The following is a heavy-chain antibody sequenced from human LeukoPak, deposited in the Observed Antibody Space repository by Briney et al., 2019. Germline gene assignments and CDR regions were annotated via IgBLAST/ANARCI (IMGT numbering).Heavy chain of an antibody. Sequence: GGSLRLSCAASGFTFSSYGMSWVRQAPGKGLEWVSAISGSGGSTYYADSVKGRFTISRDNSKNTLYLQMNSLRAEDTAVYYCAKEGGQGYYYYMGVWGKGTTVTISS. CDR2: ISGSGGST. CDR3: AKEGGQGYYYYMGV. J-gene: IGHJ6*03. V-gene: IGHV3-23*01. CDR1: GFTFSSYG. D-gene: IGHD2-15*01.